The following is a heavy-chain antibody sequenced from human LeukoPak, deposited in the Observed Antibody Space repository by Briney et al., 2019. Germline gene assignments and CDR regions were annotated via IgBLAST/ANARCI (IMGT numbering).Heavy chain of an antibody. CDR3: VRPASSGSYNY. CDR2: VHHSGTT. D-gene: IGHD1-26*01. CDR1: GGSITSTNYN. J-gene: IGHJ4*02. V-gene: IGHV4-39*01. Sequence: PSETLSLTCTVSGGSITSTNYNWAWIRQPPGKGLEWIGSVHHSGTTHYNPSLKSQVTISVDSSKNQFSLRLNSVTAADTAVYYCVRPASSGSYNYWGQGTLDTVSS.